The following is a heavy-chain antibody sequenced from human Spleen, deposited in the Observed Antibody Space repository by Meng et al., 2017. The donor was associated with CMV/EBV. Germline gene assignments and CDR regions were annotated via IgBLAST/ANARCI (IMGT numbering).Heavy chain of an antibody. D-gene: IGHD4/OR15-4a*01. Sequence: ETLSLTCAASGFTFDDYMMHWVRQAPQKGLEWVSLISWDGGTSYYADSVRGRFTISRDNSKNSLYLHMNSLRTEDTALYYCTKGGYGGTFEYWGQGTLVTVSS. CDR2: ISWDGGTS. J-gene: IGHJ4*02. V-gene: IGHV3-43*01. CDR3: TKGGYGGTFEY. CDR1: GFTFDDYM.